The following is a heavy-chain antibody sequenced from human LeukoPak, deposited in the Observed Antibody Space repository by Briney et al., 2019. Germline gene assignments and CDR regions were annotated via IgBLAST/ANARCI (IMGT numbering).Heavy chain of an antibody. CDR2: INHSGGT. J-gene: IGHJ5*02. CDR3: ARMGYCSSTSCYTWVWFDP. Sequence: NTSETLSLTCAVYGGSFSGYYWSWIRQPPGKGLEWIGEINHSGGTNYNPSLKSRVTISVDTSKNQFSLKLSSVTAADTAVYYCARMGYCSSTSCYTWVWFDPWGQGTLVTVSS. CDR1: GGSFSGYY. V-gene: IGHV4-34*01. D-gene: IGHD2-2*02.